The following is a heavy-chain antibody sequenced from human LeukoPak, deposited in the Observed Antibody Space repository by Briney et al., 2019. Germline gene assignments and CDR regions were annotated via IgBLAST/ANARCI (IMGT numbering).Heavy chain of an antibody. CDR2: ISGSGGST. J-gene: IGHJ4*02. CDR1: AFTISSDS. Sequence: GGSLILSCAASAFTISSDSTSRVLQPPGRGLGWVSTISGSGGSTYYEDSVKSRFTISRDNSKITLYLQMNSLRAEDTAMYYCARQWFGDYWGQGTLVTVSS. V-gene: IGHV3-23*01. CDR3: ARQWFGDY. D-gene: IGHD3-10*01.